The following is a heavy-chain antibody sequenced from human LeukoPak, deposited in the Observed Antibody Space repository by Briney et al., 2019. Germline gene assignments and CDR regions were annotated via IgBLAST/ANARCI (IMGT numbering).Heavy chain of an antibody. V-gene: IGHV4-39*07. D-gene: IGHD3-22*01. Sequence: PSETLSLTCTVSGGSISSSSYYWGWIRQPPGKGLEWIRSVYYTGSTYYNPSLQSRVTISVDTSKNQFSLKLSSVTAADTAVFYCATLGNRASGYHLPSDYWGQGTLVTVSS. CDR2: VYYTGST. J-gene: IGHJ4*02. CDR3: ATLGNRASGYHLPSDY. CDR1: GGSISSSSYY.